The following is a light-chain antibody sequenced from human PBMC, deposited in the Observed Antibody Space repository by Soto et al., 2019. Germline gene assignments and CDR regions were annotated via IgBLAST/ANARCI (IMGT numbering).Light chain of an antibody. CDR3: QQYNTYWT. CDR2: DAS. V-gene: IGKV1-5*01. Sequence: DIQMTQFPSALSASVGDRVSITCRASQSISTWLAWFQQKPGKAPKLLIFDASTLEGGVPSRFSGSGSGTEFTLTISSLQPDDFATYYCQQYNTYWTFGQGTKVDIK. CDR1: QSISTW. J-gene: IGKJ1*01.